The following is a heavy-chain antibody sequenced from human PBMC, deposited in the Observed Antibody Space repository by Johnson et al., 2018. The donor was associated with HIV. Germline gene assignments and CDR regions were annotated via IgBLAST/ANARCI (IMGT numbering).Heavy chain of an antibody. J-gene: IGHJ3*02. CDR2: IKQDGSEK. V-gene: IGHV3-7*05. Sequence: VLLVESGGGVVQPGGSLRLSCAASEFTFSYYWMTWVRQAPGKGLEWVANIKQDGSEKYYVDSVKGRFTISRDNAKNSLYLQMNSLKTEDTAVYYCTTGYSGSYLGAFDIWGQGTMVTVSS. D-gene: IGHD1-26*01. CDR1: EFTFSYYW. CDR3: TTGYSGSYLGAFDI.